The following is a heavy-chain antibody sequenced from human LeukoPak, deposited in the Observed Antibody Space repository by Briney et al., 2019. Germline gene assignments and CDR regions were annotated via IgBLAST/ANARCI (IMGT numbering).Heavy chain of an antibody. CDR3: ARAVAQYYYYYGMDV. CDR2: INPNSGGT. CDR1: GYTFTGYY. Sequence: SVKVSCKASGYTFTGYYMHWVRQAPGQGLEWMGWINPNSGGTNYAQKFQGRVTMTRDTSISTAYMELSRLRSDDTAVYYCARAVAQYYYYYGMDVWGQGTTVTASS. D-gene: IGHD4-23*01. J-gene: IGHJ6*02. V-gene: IGHV1-2*02.